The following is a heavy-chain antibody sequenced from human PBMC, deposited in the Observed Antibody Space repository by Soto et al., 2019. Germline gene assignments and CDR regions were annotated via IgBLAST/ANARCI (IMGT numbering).Heavy chain of an antibody. CDR3: ARHAVGYSSSWYIDY. J-gene: IGHJ4*02. V-gene: IGHV4-59*08. Sequence: SETLSLTCTVSGGSISSYYWSLIRQPPGKGLEWIGYIYYSGSTNYNPSLKSRVTISVDTSKNQFSLKLSSVTAADTAVYYCARHAVGYSSSWYIDYWGQGTLVTVSS. CDR1: GGSISSYY. D-gene: IGHD6-13*01. CDR2: IYYSGST.